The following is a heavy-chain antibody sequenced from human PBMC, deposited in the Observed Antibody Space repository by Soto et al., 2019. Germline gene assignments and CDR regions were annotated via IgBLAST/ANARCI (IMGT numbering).Heavy chain of an antibody. D-gene: IGHD3-3*01. Sequence: EVQLVESGGGLVKPGGSLRLSCAASGFIFTNAWMTWVRQAPGKWLEWVGRFKSKIDGGTTDYAAPVKGRFTISRDDSTYTLYLQMNRLKTEDTAVYYCTTQGYDCTRALDHWGQGTLVTVSS. CDR3: TTQGYDCTRALDH. V-gene: IGHV3-15*01. J-gene: IGHJ4*02. CDR1: GFIFTNAW. CDR2: FKSKIDGGTT.